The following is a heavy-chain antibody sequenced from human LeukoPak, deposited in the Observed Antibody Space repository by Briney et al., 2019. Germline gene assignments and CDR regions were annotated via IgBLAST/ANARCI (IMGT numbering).Heavy chain of an antibody. Sequence: GGSLRLSCAASGFTFTNHPMHWVRQASGKRLQYVSAISPSGDRTWYTDSVKGRITISRDNSKNTMYLQMGSLRPEDMGVYYCARAFRPASDPHDFYDFWGRGTTVTVSS. CDR2: ISPSGDRT. CDR3: ARAFRPASDPHDFYDF. J-gene: IGHJ3*01. D-gene: IGHD3-3*01. CDR1: GFTFTNHP. V-gene: IGHV3-64*02.